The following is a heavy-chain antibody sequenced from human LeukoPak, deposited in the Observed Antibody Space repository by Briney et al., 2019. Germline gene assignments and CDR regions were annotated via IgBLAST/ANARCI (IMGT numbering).Heavy chain of an antibody. CDR2: IYYSGST. CDR3: AKGGKGFPLGLRFDS. Sequence: SETLSPTCTISGGSISGYYWSWIRQPPGKGLEWIGYIYYSGSTNYNPSLKSRVTVSVDTSKNQFSLNLTSLTAADTAVYYCAKGGKGFPLGLRFDSWGQGTLVSVSS. J-gene: IGHJ4*02. V-gene: IGHV4-59*01. CDR1: GGSISGYY. D-gene: IGHD2-21*01.